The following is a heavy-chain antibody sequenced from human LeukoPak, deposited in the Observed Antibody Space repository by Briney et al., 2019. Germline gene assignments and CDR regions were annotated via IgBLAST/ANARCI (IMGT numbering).Heavy chain of an antibody. CDR2: MNPNSGNT. D-gene: IGHD3-10*01. CDR1: GYTFTGYY. J-gene: IGHJ6*02. V-gene: IGHV1-8*02. CDR3: ARGPYITMVRGVSGYYGMDV. Sequence: ASVKVSCKASGYTFTGYYMHWVRQAPGQGLEWMGWMNPNSGNTGYAQKFQGRVTMTRNTSISTAYMELSSLRSEDTAVYYCARGPYITMVRGVSGYYGMDVWGQGTTVTVSS.